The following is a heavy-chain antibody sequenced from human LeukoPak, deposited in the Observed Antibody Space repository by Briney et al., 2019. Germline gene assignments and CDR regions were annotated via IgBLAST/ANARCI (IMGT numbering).Heavy chain of an antibody. Sequence: GASVKVSCKASGYTFTSYDINWVRQATGQGLEWMGWMNPNSGNTGYAQKFQGRVTMTRDMSTSTVYMELSSLRSEDTAVYYCARDGTYYDFWSGYYDAVDSGMGSYYYYMDVWGKGTTVTVSS. J-gene: IGHJ6*03. CDR2: MNPNSGNT. CDR3: ARDGTYYDFWSGYYDAVDSGMGSYYYYMDV. CDR1: GYTFTSYD. D-gene: IGHD3-3*01. V-gene: IGHV1-8*02.